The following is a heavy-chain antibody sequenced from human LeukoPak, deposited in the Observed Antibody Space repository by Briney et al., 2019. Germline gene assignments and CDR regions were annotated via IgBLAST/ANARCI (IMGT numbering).Heavy chain of an antibody. CDR2: ISYDGSSE. V-gene: IGHV3-30*04. CDR3: ARGAGYCSSTSCYVSPFDY. D-gene: IGHD2-2*01. Sequence: GRSLRLSCAASGFTFSSYAMHWVRQAPGKGLEWVALISYDGSSEYYADSVKGRFTISRDNSKNTLYLQMNSLRAEDTAVYYCARGAGYCSSTSCYVSPFDYWGQGTLVTVSS. CDR1: GFTFSSYA. J-gene: IGHJ4*02.